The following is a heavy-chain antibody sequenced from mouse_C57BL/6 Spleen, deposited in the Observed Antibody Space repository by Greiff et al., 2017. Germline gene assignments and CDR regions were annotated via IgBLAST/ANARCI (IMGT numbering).Heavy chain of an antibody. CDR3: AGYYYGSSYEYYAMDY. J-gene: IGHJ4*01. CDR2: IYPDRGST. CDR1: GYTFTSYW. D-gene: IGHD1-1*01. V-gene: IGHV1-55*01. Sequence: QVQLQQPGAELVQPGASVKMSCTASGYTFTSYWITWVKQRPGQGLEWIGDIYPDRGSTNYNEKFKSKSTLTVDTSTSTAYMQLSSLTSEDSADYYCAGYYYGSSYEYYAMDYWGQGTSVTVSS.